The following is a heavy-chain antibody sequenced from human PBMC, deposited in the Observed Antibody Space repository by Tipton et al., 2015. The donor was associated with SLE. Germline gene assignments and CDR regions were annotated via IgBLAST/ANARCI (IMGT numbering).Heavy chain of an antibody. CDR2: KYYTGNT. D-gene: IGHD3-16*02. J-gene: IGHJ4*02. Sequence: TLSLTCTVSGGSVSDTGLYWGWIRQPPGKGLEWIGNKYYTGNTYYNPSLKSRVTISVDTSKNQFSLKLSSVTAADTAVYFCARRSERIALGGVIVTNFDTWGQGTLVTVSS. V-gene: IGHV4-39*01. CDR1: GGSVSDTGLY. CDR3: ARRSERIALGGVIVTNFDT.